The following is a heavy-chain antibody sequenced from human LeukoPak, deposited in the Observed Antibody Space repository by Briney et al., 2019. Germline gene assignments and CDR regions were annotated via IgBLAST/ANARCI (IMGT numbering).Heavy chain of an antibody. V-gene: IGHV4-38-2*02. J-gene: IGHJ6*03. CDR3: ARGAGSGWYVDYYYYMDV. CDR2: IYHSGST. Sequence: SETLSLTCTVSGYSISSGYYWGWIRQPPGKGLEWIGSIYHSGSTYYNPSLKSRVTISVDTSKNQFSLKLSSVTAADTAVYYCARGAGSGWYVDYYYYMDVWGKGTTVTVSS. D-gene: IGHD6-19*01. CDR1: GYSISSGYY.